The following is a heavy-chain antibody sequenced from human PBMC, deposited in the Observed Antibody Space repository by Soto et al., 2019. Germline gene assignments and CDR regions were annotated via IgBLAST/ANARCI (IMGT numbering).Heavy chain of an antibody. CDR2: ISAYNGNT. CDR1: GYTFTSYG. CDR3: ARAQKGVVIPYYMDV. Sequence: QVQLVQSGTEVKKPGASVKVSCKASGYTFTSYGISWVRQAPGQGLEWMGWISAYNGNTNYAQKLQGRVTMTTDTSTSTAYMELRSLRSDDTAVHYCARAQKGVVIPYYMDVWGKGTTVTVSS. J-gene: IGHJ6*03. V-gene: IGHV1-18*01. D-gene: IGHD3-3*01.